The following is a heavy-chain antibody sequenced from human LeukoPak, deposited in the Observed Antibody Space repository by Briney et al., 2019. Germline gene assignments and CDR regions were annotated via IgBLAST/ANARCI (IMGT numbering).Heavy chain of an antibody. D-gene: IGHD3-10*01. CDR3: ARHSRVYGSGSYSAYYYYYYMDV. CDR1: CGSFSGYY. CDR2: INHSGGT. Sequence: SETLSLTCAVYCGSFSGYYWSWIRQPPGKGLEWIGEINHSGGTNYNPSLKSRVTISVDTSKNQFSLKLSSVTAADTAVYYCARHSRVYGSGSYSAYYYYYYMDVWGKGTTVTISS. J-gene: IGHJ6*03. V-gene: IGHV4-34*01.